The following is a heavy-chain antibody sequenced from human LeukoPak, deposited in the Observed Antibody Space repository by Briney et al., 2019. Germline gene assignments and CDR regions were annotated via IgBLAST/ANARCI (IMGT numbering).Heavy chain of an antibody. CDR1: GYSISSGYY. CDR3: ASYCTNGVCDY. CDR2: IYHSGST. Sequence: SETLSLTCTVSGYSISSGYYWGLIRQPPGKGLEWIGSIYHSGSTYYNPSLKSRVTISVDTSKNQFSLKLSSVTAADTAVYYCASYCTNGVCDYWGQGTLVTVSS. V-gene: IGHV4-38-2*02. D-gene: IGHD2-8*01. J-gene: IGHJ4*02.